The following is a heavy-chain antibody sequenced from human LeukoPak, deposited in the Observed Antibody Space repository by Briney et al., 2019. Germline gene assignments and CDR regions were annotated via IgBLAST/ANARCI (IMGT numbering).Heavy chain of an antibody. CDR3: ATPELYYYGSGSYVY. CDR1: GYTLTELS. D-gene: IGHD3-10*01. V-gene: IGHV1-24*01. J-gene: IGHJ4*02. Sequence: ASVKVSCKVSGYTLTELSMHWVRQAPGKGLEWMGGFDPEDGETIYAQKFQGRVTMTEDTSTDTAYMELSSLRSEDTAVYYCATPELYYYGSGSYVYWGQGTLVTVSS. CDR2: FDPEDGET.